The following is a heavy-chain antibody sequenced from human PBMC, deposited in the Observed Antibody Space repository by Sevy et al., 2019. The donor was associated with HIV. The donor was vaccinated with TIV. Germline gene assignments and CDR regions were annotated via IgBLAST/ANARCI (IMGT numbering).Heavy chain of an antibody. CDR3: AKASRNYYDSSGYYPFDY. V-gene: IGHV3-23*01. Sequence: GGSLRLSCAASGFTFSSYAMSWVRQAPGNGLEWVSAISGSGGSTYYADSVKGRFTISRDNSKNTLYLQMNSLRAEDTAVYYCAKASRNYYDSSGYYPFDYWGQGTLVTVSS. J-gene: IGHJ4*02. CDR1: GFTFSSYA. CDR2: ISGSGGST. D-gene: IGHD3-22*01.